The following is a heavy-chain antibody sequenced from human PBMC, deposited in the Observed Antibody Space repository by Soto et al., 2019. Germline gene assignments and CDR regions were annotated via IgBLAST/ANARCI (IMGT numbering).Heavy chain of an antibody. J-gene: IGHJ6*02. CDR2: IDPRDSHT. V-gene: IGHV5-10-1*01. CDR1: GYSFTIYW. D-gene: IGHD3-10*01. Sequence: PGESLKISCKGSGYSFTIYWINWVRQMPGKGLEWMGRIDPRDSHTTYSPSVQGHVTISTDNSISTAYLHLSSLKASDTAMYYCARRRAGFGESMDVWGQGTTVTVSS. CDR3: ARRRAGFGESMDV.